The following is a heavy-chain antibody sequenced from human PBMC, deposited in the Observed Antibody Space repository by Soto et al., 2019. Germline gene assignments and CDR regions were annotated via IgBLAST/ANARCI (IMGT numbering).Heavy chain of an antibody. V-gene: IGHV3-33*01. D-gene: IGHD5-12*01. CDR2: IWYDGSNK. CDR3: ARDGGYSGYVDY. J-gene: IGHJ4*02. CDR1: GFTFSSYG. Sequence: GGSLRLSCAASGFTFSSYGMHWVRQAPGKGLEWVSVIWYDGSNKYYADSVKGRFTISRDNSKNTLYLQMNSLRAEDTAVYYCARDGGYSGYVDYWGQGTLVTVSS.